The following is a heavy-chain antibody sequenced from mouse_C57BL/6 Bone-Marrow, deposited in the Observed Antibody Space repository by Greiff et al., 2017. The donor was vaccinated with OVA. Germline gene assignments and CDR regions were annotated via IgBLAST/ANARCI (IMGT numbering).Heavy chain of an antibody. CDR1: GFTFSDYG. CDR2: ISSGSSNI. D-gene: IGHD3-3*01. CDR3: ASQGTGPFDY. J-gene: IGHJ2*01. Sequence: EVQLVESGGGLVKPGASLKLSCAASGFTFSDYGMHWVRQAPGKGLEWVAYISSGSSNIDYADTVKGRFTISRDNTKNTLFLQMTSLRSEDTAMYYCASQGTGPFDYWGQGTTLTVSS. V-gene: IGHV5-17*01.